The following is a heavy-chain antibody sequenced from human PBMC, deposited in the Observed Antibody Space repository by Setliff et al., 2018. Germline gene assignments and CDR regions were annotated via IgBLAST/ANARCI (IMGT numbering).Heavy chain of an antibody. Sequence: PSETLSLTCTVSGGSISSGGYYWSWIRQHPGKGLEWIGYIYYSGSTSYYNPSLKSRVTISVDTSKTQFSLKLSSVTAADTAVYYCARGRAGNSGHWGQGTLVTVSS. V-gene: IGHV4-31*03. J-gene: IGHJ4*02. CDR1: GGSISSGGYY. CDR2: IYYSGSTS. CDR3: ARGRAGNSGH. D-gene: IGHD6-19*01.